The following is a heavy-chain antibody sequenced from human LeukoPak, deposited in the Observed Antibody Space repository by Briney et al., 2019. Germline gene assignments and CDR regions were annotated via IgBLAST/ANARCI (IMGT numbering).Heavy chain of an antibody. CDR3: ARESAKYSNYRCFDP. J-gene: IGHJ5*02. Sequence: SETLSLTCTVSGVSISSSNSYWGWIRQPPGKGLEWIGSIYYSGNTYYNASLKSQVSISIDTSKNQFSLRLTSVTAADTAVYYCARESAKYSNYRCFDPWGQGTLVTVSS. D-gene: IGHD4-11*01. V-gene: IGHV4-39*02. CDR2: IYYSGNT. CDR1: GVSISSSNSY.